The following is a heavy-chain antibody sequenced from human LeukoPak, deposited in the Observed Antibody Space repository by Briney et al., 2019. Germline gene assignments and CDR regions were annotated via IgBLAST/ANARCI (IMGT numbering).Heavy chain of an antibody. Sequence: SETLSLTCTVSGGSISSYYWSWIRQPPGKGLEWIGYIYYSGSTNYNPSLKSRVTISVDTSKNQFSLKLSSVTAADTAGYYCASQGYDILTGYYGFDYWGQGTLVTVSS. CDR3: ASQGYDILTGYYGFDY. CDR2: IYYSGST. CDR1: GGSISSYY. V-gene: IGHV4-59*12. D-gene: IGHD3-9*01. J-gene: IGHJ4*02.